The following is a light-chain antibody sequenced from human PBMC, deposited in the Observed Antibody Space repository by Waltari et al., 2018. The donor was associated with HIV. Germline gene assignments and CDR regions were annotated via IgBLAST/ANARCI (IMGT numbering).Light chain of an antibody. J-gene: IGLJ2*01. V-gene: IGLV1-44*01. CDR1: SSNIGDNT. CDR2: NDD. Sequence: QSVLTQPPSASGTFGQRVAISCSGSSSNIGDNTVNWYQQVPGAAPQLLIYNDDPRSSGVPDRFSGSKSGTSASLAIKGLQSEDEGTYYCSTWQDGLNGVLFGGGTELAVL. CDR3: STWQDGLNGVL.